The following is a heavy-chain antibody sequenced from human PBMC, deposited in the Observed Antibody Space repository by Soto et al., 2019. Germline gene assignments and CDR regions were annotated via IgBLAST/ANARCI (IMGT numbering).Heavy chain of an antibody. D-gene: IGHD3-22*01. CDR1: GFTASNNY. CDR2: IYSGGST. V-gene: IGHV3-66*01. Sequence: EVQLVESGGGLVQPGGSLRLSCAASGFTASNNYMSWVRQIPGKGLEWVSVIYSGGSTYYADSVKGRFTISRDNSKDTLLFQMNSRRAGERAVYYCARLLLWGGGDYFDYWGQGTLVTVSS. CDR3: ARLLLWGGGDYFDY. J-gene: IGHJ4*02.